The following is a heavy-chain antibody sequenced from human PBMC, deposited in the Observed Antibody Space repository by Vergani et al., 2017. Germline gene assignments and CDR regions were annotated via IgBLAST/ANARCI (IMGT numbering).Heavy chain of an antibody. V-gene: IGHV3-48*01. CDR1: GFKFSQFG. D-gene: IGHD2/OR15-2a*01. CDR3: VKEKIDLGSYFFDS. Sequence: VQLVESGGGVVQPGTSLRLSCEASGFKFSQFGMHWVRQGPGKGLEWVSYISSSSSTIYYADSVKGRFSISRDNSKNTVFLQMHSLRAEDTAIYYCVKEKIDLGSYFFDSWGHGILVTVSS. CDR2: ISSSSSTI. J-gene: IGHJ4*01.